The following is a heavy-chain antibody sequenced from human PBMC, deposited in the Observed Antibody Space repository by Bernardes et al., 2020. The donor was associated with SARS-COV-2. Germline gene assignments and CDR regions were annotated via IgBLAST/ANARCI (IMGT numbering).Heavy chain of an antibody. CDR3: ARGSGVITFGGVMSVGPAYGLDV. CDR2: INPRSGST. V-gene: IGHV1-46*04. CDR1: GYTFLSNY. Sequence: ASVKVSCKTPGYTFLSNYIHWVRQAPGQGLEWVGIINPRSGSTTYAQKLQGRVTMTRDTSTSTVYMELSSLRSDDTAVYYCARGSGVITFGGVMSVGPAYGLDVWGQGTTVTVSS. D-gene: IGHD3-16*01. J-gene: IGHJ6*02.